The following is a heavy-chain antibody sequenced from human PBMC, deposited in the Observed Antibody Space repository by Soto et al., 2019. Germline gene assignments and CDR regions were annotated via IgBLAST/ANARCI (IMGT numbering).Heavy chain of an antibody. CDR3: AKDPDSSGYYGYYFDY. J-gene: IGHJ4*02. V-gene: IGHV3-33*06. Sequence: GGSLRLSCEASGFTFNTYSMHWVRQPPGKGLEWLAAIWYDGTQKYYADPVKGRFIISRDNSKKTLYLEMNSLRAEDTAVYYCAKDPDSSGYYGYYFDYWGQGTLVTVSS. CDR1: GFTFNTYS. CDR2: IWYDGTQK. D-gene: IGHD3-22*01.